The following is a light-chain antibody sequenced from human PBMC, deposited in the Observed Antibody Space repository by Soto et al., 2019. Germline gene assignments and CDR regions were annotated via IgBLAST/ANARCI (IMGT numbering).Light chain of an antibody. CDR2: GAS. CDR3: QQYGRSPLFT. CDR1: QRVISDY. J-gene: IGKJ3*01. Sequence: IVLTQSPGTLSLSPGERATLSCRASQRVISDYLNGYQQKPGQAPRLLIYGASNRATGIPDRFSGSGSGTDFTLTISRLEPEDFAVYYCQQYGRSPLFTFGPGTTVDIK. V-gene: IGKV3-20*01.